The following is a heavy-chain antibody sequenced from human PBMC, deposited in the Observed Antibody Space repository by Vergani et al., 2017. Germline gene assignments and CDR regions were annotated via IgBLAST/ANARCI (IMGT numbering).Heavy chain of an antibody. CDR1: GFTFSSYW. V-gene: IGHV3-73*01. CDR2: IRSKANSYAT. CDR3: TRRSTSGYYGMDV. J-gene: IGHJ6*02. Sequence: EVQLVESGGGLVQPGGSLRLSCAASGFTFSSYWMSWVRQAPGKGLEWVGRIRSKANSYATAYAASVKGRFTISRDDSKNTAYLQMNSLKTEDTAVYYCTRRSTSGYYGMDVWGQGP.